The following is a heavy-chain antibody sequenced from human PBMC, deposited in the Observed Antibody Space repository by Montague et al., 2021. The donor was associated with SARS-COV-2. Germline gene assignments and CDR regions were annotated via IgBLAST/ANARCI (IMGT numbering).Heavy chain of an antibody. CDR1: DGSISHYY. Sequence: SETLSLTCTVSDGSISHYYWNWIRQPPGKGLEWIGYIHFSGSTNYNPSLKSRVAISLDSSENQFSLKLSSVTAADMAVYYCSRHPPGSAREEYWGQGILVTVSS. J-gene: IGHJ4*02. CDR3: SRHPPGSAREEY. CDR2: IHFSGST. V-gene: IGHV4-59*08. D-gene: IGHD2-15*01.